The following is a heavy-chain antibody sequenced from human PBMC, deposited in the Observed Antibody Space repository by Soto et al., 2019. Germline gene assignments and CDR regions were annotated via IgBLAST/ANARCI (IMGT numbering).Heavy chain of an antibody. J-gene: IGHJ6*02. D-gene: IGHD1-26*01. CDR2: MNPNSGNT. V-gene: IGHV1-8*01. CDR3: AISPRWEIIRRGEGYGMDV. Sequence: ASVKVSCKASGYTFTENDINWVRQATGQGLEWMGWMNPNSGNTGYAQKFQGRVTMTRDNSITTAYMELSSLRSDDTAVYYCAISPRWEIIRRGEGYGMDVWGQGNTVTVSS. CDR1: GYTFTEND.